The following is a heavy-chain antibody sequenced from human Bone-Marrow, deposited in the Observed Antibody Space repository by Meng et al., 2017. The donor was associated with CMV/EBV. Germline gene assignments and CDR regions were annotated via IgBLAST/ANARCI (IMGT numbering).Heavy chain of an antibody. CDR2: IYSGGST. CDR3: ARQAWGNYWYFDL. CDR1: GFTVSSNY. Sequence: GESLKISCAASGFTVSSNYMSWVRQAPGKGLEWVSVIYSGGSTYYADSVKGRFTISRDNSKNTLYLQMNSLRAEDTAVYYCARQAWGNYWYFDLWGRGTLVTVSS. D-gene: IGHD7-27*01. V-gene: IGHV3-66*02. J-gene: IGHJ2*01.